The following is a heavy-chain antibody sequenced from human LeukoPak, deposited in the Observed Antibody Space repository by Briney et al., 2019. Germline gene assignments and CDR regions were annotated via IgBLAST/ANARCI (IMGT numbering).Heavy chain of an antibody. V-gene: IGHV3-66*01. CDR2: IYSGGGT. D-gene: IGHD6-13*01. CDR3: ATDVRSSPLGF. CDR1: GFTVTNDY. Sequence: GGSLRLSCAVSGFTVTNDYMNWVRQAPGKGLEWVSIIYSGGGTYYADSVKGRFTISRDSSNNTLFLQMSNLRADDSGLYYCATDVRSSPLGFWGHGTLVTVSS. J-gene: IGHJ4*01.